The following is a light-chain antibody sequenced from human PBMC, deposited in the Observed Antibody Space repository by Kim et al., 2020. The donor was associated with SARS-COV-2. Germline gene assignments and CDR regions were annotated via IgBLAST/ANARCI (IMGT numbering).Light chain of an antibody. V-gene: IGLV1-44*01. CDR3: AAWDDSLNGVV. CDR2: SNN. CDR1: SSNIGINT. Sequence: GQTVTISCSGSSSNIGINTVNWYQQLPRTAPKLLIYSNNQRPSGVPDRFSGSKSGTSASLAISGLQSEDEADYYCAAWDDSLNGVVFGGGTQLTVL. J-gene: IGLJ2*01.